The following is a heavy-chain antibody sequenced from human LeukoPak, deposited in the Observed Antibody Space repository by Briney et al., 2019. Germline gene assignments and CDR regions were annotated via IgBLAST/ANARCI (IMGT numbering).Heavy chain of an antibody. CDR3: TRDRSRAEDD. D-gene: IGHD1-14*01. Sequence: GGSLRLSCAASGFTFSGHWMSWVRQAPGKGLEWVANINQGGSDKYYVDSVKGRFTISRDNANNLLYLQMNSLRGEDTAVYYCTRDRSRAEDDWGQGTLVTVSP. V-gene: IGHV3-7*01. CDR2: INQGGSDK. CDR1: GFTFSGHW. J-gene: IGHJ4*02.